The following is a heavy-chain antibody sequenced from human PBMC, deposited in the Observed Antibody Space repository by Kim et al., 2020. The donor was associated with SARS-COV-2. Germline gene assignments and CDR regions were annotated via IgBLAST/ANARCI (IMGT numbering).Heavy chain of an antibody. Sequence: ASVKVSCKASGYTFTSYGISWVRQAPGQGLEWMGWISAYNGNTNYAQKLQGRVTMTTDTSTSTAYMELRSLRSDDTAVYYCARARTYYDFWSGYQGRRSGQNYFDYWGQGTLVTVSS. J-gene: IGHJ4*02. CDR1: GYTFTSYG. CDR3: ARARTYYDFWSGYQGRRSGQNYFDY. CDR2: ISAYNGNT. V-gene: IGHV1-18*01. D-gene: IGHD3-3*01.